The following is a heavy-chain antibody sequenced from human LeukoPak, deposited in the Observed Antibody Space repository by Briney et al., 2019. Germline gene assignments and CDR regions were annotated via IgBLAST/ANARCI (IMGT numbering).Heavy chain of an antibody. CDR1: GFTFEDYA. CDR2: ISWNSGRI. CDR3: ARVLETDCSGGSCYSGLDY. J-gene: IGHJ4*02. Sequence: PGRSLRLSCAASGFTFEDYAMHWVRQVPGKGLEWVSGISWNSGRIGYADSVKGRLTISRDNAQNSLYLQMNSLRVEDTAVYYCARVLETDCSGGSCYSGLDYWGQGTLVTVSS. V-gene: IGHV3-9*01. D-gene: IGHD2-15*01.